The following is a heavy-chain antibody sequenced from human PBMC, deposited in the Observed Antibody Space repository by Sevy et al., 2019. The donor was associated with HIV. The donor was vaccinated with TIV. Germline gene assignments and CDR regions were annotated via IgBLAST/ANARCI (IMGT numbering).Heavy chain of an antibody. CDR2: IFSGGNT. Sequence: GESLKISCAASGFTVSGNYMSWVRQAPGKGLEWVSGIFSGGNTHFADSVKGRFTISRDNSKNTLSLQMNSLSAEDTAVYYCARAVEDYSDSSAWDWYFDLWGRSTLVTVSS. J-gene: IGHJ2*01. CDR1: GFTVSGNY. CDR3: ARAVEDYSDSSAWDWYFDL. D-gene: IGHD3-22*01. V-gene: IGHV3-66*01.